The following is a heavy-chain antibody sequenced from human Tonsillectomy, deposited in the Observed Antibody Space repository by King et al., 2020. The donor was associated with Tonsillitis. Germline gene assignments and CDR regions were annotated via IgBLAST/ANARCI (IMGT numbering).Heavy chain of an antibody. J-gene: IGHJ4*02. CDR3: AKEMATKGGFDY. Sequence: VQLQESGPGLVKPSGTLSLTCAVSNASISSTNWWGWVRQPPGKGLEWIGGIYHSGSTTYNPSLKSRVTISVDKSKNQFSLKLSSVTAADTAVYYCAKEMATKGGFDYWGQGTLVTVSS. CDR2: IYHSGST. D-gene: IGHD5-24*01. CDR1: NASISSTNW. V-gene: IGHV4-4*02.